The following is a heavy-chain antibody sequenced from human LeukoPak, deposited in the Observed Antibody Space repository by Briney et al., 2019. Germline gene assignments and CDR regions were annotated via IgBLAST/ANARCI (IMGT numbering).Heavy chain of an antibody. J-gene: IGHJ6*02. V-gene: IGHV3-23*01. Sequence: PGGSLRLSCAGSGFSFGSYPMSWVRQAPGKGLEWVSAISGSGGSTYYADSVKGRFTISRDNSKNTLYLQMNSLRAEDTAVYYCAKDSIVVVPAAHKTYYYYYGMGVWGQGTTVTVSS. CDR3: AKDSIVVVPAAHKTYYYYYGMGV. CDR1: GFSFGSYP. CDR2: ISGSGGST. D-gene: IGHD2-2*01.